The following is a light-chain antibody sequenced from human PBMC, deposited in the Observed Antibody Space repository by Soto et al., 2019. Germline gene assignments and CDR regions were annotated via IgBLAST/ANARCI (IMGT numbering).Light chain of an antibody. V-gene: IGKV3-20*01. CDR1: QSVSSGY. J-gene: IGKJ1*01. Sequence: EIVLTQSPGTLSLSPGERATLSCRASQSVSSGYLAWYQQQPGQAPSLLIYGASSRATGIPDRFSGSRCGTDFSLTISRLEPEDFAVYFCRQYSNSPQTFGQGTKVDIK. CDR2: GAS. CDR3: RQYSNSPQT.